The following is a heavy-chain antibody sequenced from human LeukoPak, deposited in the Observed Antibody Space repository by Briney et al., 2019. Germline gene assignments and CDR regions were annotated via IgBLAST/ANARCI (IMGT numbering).Heavy chain of an antibody. CDR1: GFTFSSYG. V-gene: IGHV3-30*18. CDR3: AKEGYDSSGYSGYYGMDV. CDR2: ISYDGSNK. J-gene: IGHJ6*02. Sequence: PGGSLRLSCAASGFTFSSYGMHWVRQAPGKGLEWVAVISYDGSNKYYADSVKGRFTISGDNSKNTLYLQMNSLRAEDTAVYHCAKEGYDSSGYSGYYGMDVWGQGTTVTVSS. D-gene: IGHD3-22*01.